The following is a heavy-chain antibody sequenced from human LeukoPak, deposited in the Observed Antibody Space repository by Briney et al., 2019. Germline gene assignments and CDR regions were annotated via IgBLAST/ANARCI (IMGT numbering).Heavy chain of an antibody. D-gene: IGHD6-13*01. CDR3: ATLVAAAGSYFDP. CDR2: IIPIFGTA. Sequence: SVKVSCKASGGTFSSYAISWVRQAPGQGLEWMGGIIPIFGTANYAQKFQGRVTITADESTSTAYMELSSLRSEDTAVYYCATLVAAAGSYFDPWGQGTLVTVSS. V-gene: IGHV1-69*13. J-gene: IGHJ5*02. CDR1: GGTFSSYA.